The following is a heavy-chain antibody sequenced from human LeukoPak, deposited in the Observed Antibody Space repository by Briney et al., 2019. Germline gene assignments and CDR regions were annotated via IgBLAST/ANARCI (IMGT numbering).Heavy chain of an antibody. CDR3: ARVTLSLGPFDY. J-gene: IGHJ4*02. CDR1: GASINSHY. V-gene: IGHV4-59*11. Sequence: SETLSLTCTVSGASINSHYWSWIRHPPGKGLEWIAYIYYSGSTSYNPSFKSRVTMSVDTSKNQFSLRLKSVTAADTAVYYCARVTLSLGPFDYWGQGTLVTVSS. CDR2: IYYSGST. D-gene: IGHD2/OR15-2a*01.